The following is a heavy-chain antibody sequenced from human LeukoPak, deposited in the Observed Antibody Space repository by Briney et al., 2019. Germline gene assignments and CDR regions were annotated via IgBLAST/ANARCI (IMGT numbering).Heavy chain of an antibody. V-gene: IGHV3-21*01. D-gene: IGHD3-22*01. Sequence: GGSLRLSCAASGFTFSSYSMFWVRQAPGKGLEWVSSISISGSYTYYADSMKGRFTISRDNARNSLYLQMNSLRAEDTAVYYCARDLTMIIGVWGQGTLVTVSS. CDR1: GFTFSSYS. J-gene: IGHJ4*02. CDR2: ISISGSYT. CDR3: ARDLTMIIGV.